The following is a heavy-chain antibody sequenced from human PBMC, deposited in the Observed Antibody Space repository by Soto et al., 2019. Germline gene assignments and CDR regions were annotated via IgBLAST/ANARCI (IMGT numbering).Heavy chain of an antibody. J-gene: IGHJ4*02. D-gene: IGHD6-19*01. V-gene: IGHV3-7*03. CDR1: GFTFSSYW. CDR2: IKQDGSEK. Sequence: LRLSCAASGFTFSSYWMSWVRQAPGKGLEWVANIKQDGSEKYYVDSVKGRFTISRDNAKNSLYLQMNSLRAEDTAVYYCARDRAQWLVRWSFDYWGQGTLVTVSS. CDR3: ARDRAQWLVRWSFDY.